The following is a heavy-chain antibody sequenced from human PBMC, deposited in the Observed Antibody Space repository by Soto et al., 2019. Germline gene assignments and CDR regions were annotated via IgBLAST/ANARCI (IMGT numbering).Heavy chain of an antibody. CDR1: GGSISSSSFY. J-gene: IGHJ2*01. CDR2: VFYSGGT. Sequence: QLQLQESGPGLVKPSETLSLTCNVSGGSISSSSFYWGWIRQPPGKGLEWIGGVFYSGGTYYNPSLKSRLTISVDTSKKYFSLKVTSVSAADTAVYYCARSRILHRPLWYFDLWGRGTLVTVSS. V-gene: IGHV4-39*02. CDR3: ARSRILHRPLWYFDL. D-gene: IGHD3-3*01.